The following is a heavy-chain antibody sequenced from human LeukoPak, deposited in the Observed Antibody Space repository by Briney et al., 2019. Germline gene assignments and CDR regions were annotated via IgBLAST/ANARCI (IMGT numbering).Heavy chain of an antibody. CDR3: AKDLPRVTTVTPNWFDP. CDR2: VSGSGGSS. V-gene: IGHV3-23*01. D-gene: IGHD4-17*01. J-gene: IGHJ5*02. CDR1: GFTFSSYA. Sequence: GVSLRLSCAASGFTFSSYAMSWVHQAPGKGQEWVFAVSGSGGSSYYADSVKGRFTISRDNSKNTLYLQMNSLRAEDTAVYYCAKDLPRVTTVTPNWFDPWGQGTLVTVSS.